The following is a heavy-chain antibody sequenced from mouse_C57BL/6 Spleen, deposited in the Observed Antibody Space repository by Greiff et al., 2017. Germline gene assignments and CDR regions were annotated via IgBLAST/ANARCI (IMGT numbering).Heavy chain of an antibody. CDR1: GYTFTDYN. CDR2: INPNTGGT. J-gene: IGHJ2*01. CDR3: ASGDDYDGWGFDY. D-gene: IGHD2-4*01. Sequence: VQLQQSGPELVQPGASVKLSCKASGYTFTDYNMHWVKQSHGKSLEWIGYINPNTGGTSYNQKFKGKATLTVNKSSSTAYMELRSLTAEDSAVYYCASGDDYDGWGFDYWGQGTTLTVSS. V-gene: IGHV1-22*01.